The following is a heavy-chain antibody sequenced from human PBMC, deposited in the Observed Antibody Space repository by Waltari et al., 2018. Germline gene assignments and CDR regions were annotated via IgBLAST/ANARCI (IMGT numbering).Heavy chain of an antibody. CDR2: ISGDGSTI. CDR1: GFTPSGTW. CDR3: ARGSDL. V-gene: IGHV3-74*01. J-gene: IGHJ4*02. Sequence: EVLLVESGGGLVQRGGPVRLSCAASGFTPSGTWLHRVRQVPGRGMVWVSRISGDGSTINYADSVKGRFTISRDTAKNTLYLQMNSLRSEDTAVYYCARGSDLRGQGILVTVSS. D-gene: IGHD5-12*01.